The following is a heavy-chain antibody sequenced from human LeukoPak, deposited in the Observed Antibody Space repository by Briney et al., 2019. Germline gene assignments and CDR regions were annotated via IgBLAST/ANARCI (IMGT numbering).Heavy chain of an antibody. J-gene: IGHJ4*02. D-gene: IGHD1-26*01. Sequence: SETLSLTCTVSGGSISSSINYWAWIRQPPGKGLEWIATTKYGASTFYNPSLRSRVTISVDTSKNQFSLKVNSVTAADTAVYYCARRVGATRSFDYWGQGTLVTVSS. CDR2: TKYGAST. CDR3: ARRVGATRSFDY. CDR1: GGSISSSINY. V-gene: IGHV4-39*01.